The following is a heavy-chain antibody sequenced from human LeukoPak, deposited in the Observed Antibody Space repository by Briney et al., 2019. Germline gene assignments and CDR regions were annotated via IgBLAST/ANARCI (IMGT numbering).Heavy chain of an antibody. CDR3: ARGDFVVVTAPYYFDY. Sequence: ASVKVSCKASGYTFTSYYMHWVRQAPGQGLEWMGIINPSGGSTSYAQKFQGRVTMTRDMPTSTVYMELSSLRSEDTAVYYCARGDFVVVTAPYYFDYWGQGTLVTVSS. CDR2: INPSGGST. CDR1: GYTFTSYY. V-gene: IGHV1-46*01. J-gene: IGHJ4*02. D-gene: IGHD2-21*02.